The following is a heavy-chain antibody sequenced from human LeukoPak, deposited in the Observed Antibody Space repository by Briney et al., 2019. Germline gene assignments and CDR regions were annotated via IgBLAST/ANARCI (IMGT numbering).Heavy chain of an antibody. V-gene: IGHV3-43*01. D-gene: IGHD3-22*01. CDR3: AKDATPAKVGSSGYFDF. Sequence: SGGSLRLSCAASGFTFGDYTIHWVRQVPGKGLEWVSLISWDGHSRYYADSVRARFTISRDNSKTSVYLQMNSLRTEDSGFYYCAKDATPAKVGSSGYFDFWGQGTLVTVSS. CDR2: ISWDGHSR. CDR1: GFTFGDYT. J-gene: IGHJ4*02.